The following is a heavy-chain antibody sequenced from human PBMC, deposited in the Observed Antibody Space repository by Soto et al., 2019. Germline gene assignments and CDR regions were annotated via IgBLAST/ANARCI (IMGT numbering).Heavy chain of an antibody. CDR2: IKQDGSEI. D-gene: IGHD1-26*01. J-gene: IGHJ4*02. V-gene: IGHV3-7*01. Sequence: GGSLRLSCVASGFTFSGYWMSWVRQAPGKGLEWVANIKQDGSEIHYVDSVKGRFTISRDNAKNSLYLQMNSLRAEDTAVYYCARVVGTTNTLDYWGQGTLVTVSS. CDR1: GFTFSGYW. CDR3: ARVVGTTNTLDY.